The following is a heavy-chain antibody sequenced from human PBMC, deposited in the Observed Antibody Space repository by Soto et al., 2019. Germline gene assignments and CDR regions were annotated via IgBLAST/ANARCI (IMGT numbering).Heavy chain of an antibody. V-gene: IGHV3-23*01. CDR2: ISADDGST. CDR1: GFSFSSYV. Sequence: EVPRLEYGGCLVQSGGSLRLSCTASGFSFSSYVMSWVRQAPGKGLEWVSEISADDGSTYYADSVKGRFTISRDNSKNTVDLQMNSLRADDTAVYYCAKAGYSFFFDYCGQGTLVTVSS. CDR3: AKAGYSFFFDY. D-gene: IGHD5-18*01. J-gene: IGHJ4*02.